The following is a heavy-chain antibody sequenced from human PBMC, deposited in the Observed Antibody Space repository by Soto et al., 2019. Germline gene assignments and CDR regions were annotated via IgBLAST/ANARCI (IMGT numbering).Heavy chain of an antibody. CDR2: IYYSGST. V-gene: IGHV4-31*03. D-gene: IGHD4-4*01. Sequence: PSETLSLTCTVSGGSISSGGYYWSWIRQHPGKGLEWIGYIYYSGSTYYNPSLKSRVTISVDTSKNQFSLKLSSVTAADTAVYYCARVGYSNYEGKDYFDYWGQGTLVTVSS. CDR3: ARVGYSNYEGKDYFDY. CDR1: GGSISSGGYY. J-gene: IGHJ4*02.